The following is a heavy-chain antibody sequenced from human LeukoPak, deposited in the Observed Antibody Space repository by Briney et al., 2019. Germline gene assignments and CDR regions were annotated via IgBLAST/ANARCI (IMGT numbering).Heavy chain of an antibody. CDR1: GGSISSGDYY. J-gene: IGHJ4*02. Sequence: SETLSLTCTVSGGSISSGDYYWSWIRQPPGKGLEWIGYIYYSGSTYYNPSLQSRVTISVDTSKNQSSLQLSSVTAADTAVYYCVGSSKTFDYWGQGTLVTVSS. CDR2: IYYSGST. CDR3: VGSSKTFDY. D-gene: IGHD2-15*01. V-gene: IGHV4-30-4*01.